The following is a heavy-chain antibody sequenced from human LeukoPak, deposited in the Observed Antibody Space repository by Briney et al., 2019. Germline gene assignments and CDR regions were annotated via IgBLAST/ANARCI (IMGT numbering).Heavy chain of an antibody. V-gene: IGHV3-74*01. D-gene: IGHD4-11*01. CDR3: ARGGYSINSLDY. Sequence: HPGGSLRLSCAASGLTFSSYWMHWVRQAPGKGLVWVSRINTDETTTNSADSVEGRFSISRDNAKNTLYLQMNGLRAEDTALYYCARGGYSINSLDYWGQGTLVTVSS. J-gene: IGHJ4*02. CDR2: INTDETTT. CDR1: GLTFSSYW.